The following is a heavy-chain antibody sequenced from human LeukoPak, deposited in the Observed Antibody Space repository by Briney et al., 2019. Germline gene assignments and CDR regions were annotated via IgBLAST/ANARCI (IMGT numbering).Heavy chain of an antibody. Sequence: GGSLRLSCVASGFTFDDYAIHWVRQAPGKGLQWVSGISWNSGRIGYADSVKGRFTISRDNAKNSLYLQMNSLRAEDTAFYYCAKAYSSSGGSFDYWGQGTLVTVSS. CDR1: GFTFDDYA. CDR3: AKAYSSSGGSFDY. D-gene: IGHD2-2*01. V-gene: IGHV3-9*01. J-gene: IGHJ4*02. CDR2: ISWNSGRI.